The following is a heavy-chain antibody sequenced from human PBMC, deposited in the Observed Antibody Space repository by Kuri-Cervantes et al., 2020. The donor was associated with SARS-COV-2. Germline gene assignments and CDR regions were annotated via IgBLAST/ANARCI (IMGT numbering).Heavy chain of an antibody. CDR3: AKNSNGLQNYYYYMDV. Sequence: GGSLRLSCAASGFTFSSYAMSWVRQAPGKGLEWVSAISGSGGSTYYADSVKGRFTISRDNSKNTLYLQTNNLRAEDTAVYYCAKNSNGLQNYYYYMDVWGKGTTVTVSS. D-gene: IGHD4-11*01. J-gene: IGHJ6*03. CDR2: ISGSGGST. CDR1: GFTFSSYA. V-gene: IGHV3-23*01.